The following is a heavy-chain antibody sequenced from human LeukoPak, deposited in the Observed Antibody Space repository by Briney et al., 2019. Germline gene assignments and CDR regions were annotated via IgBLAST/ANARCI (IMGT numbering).Heavy chain of an antibody. D-gene: IGHD3-22*01. V-gene: IGHV3-74*01. J-gene: IGHJ4*02. CDR3: ARDSSSYYYDSSGYPDY. CDR2: TNTDGSST. CDR1: GFTFTSYW. Sequence: GGSLRLSCAASGFTFTSYWMSWVRQAPGKGLVWVSRTNTDGSSTSYADSVKGRFTISRDNAKNTLYLQMNSLRAEDTAVYYCARDSSSYYYDSSGYPDYWGQGTLVTVSS.